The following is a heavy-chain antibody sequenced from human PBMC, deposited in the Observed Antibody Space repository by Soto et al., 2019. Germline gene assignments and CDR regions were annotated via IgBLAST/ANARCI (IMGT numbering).Heavy chain of an antibody. Sequence: GGSLRLSCAASGFTFSSYGMHWVRQAPGKGLEWVAVISYDGSNKYYADSVKGRFTISRDNSKDTLYLQMDSLRAEDTAVYYWASGIEAAGTSFDYWGQGNLVTVST. CDR2: ISYDGSNK. J-gene: IGHJ4*02. D-gene: IGHD6-13*01. CDR1: GFTFSSYG. V-gene: IGHV3-30*03. CDR3: ASGIEAAGTSFDY.